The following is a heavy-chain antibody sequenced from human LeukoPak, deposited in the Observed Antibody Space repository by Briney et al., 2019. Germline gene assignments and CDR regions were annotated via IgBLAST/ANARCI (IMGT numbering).Heavy chain of an antibody. CDR2: IYYSGST. CDR1: GASINNYY. D-gene: IGHD3-10*01. CDR3: ARTRYYYNSRSYGAPYYFDY. V-gene: IGHV4-39*01. J-gene: IGHJ4*02. Sequence: SETLSLTCTVSGASINNYYWGWIRQPPGKGLEWIGSIYYSGSTYYNPSLKSRVTISVDTSKNQFSLKLSSVTAADTAVYYCARTRYYYNSRSYGAPYYFDYWGQGTLVTVSS.